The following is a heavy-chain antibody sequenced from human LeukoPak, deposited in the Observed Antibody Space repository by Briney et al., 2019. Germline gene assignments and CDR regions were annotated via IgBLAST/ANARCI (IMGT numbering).Heavy chain of an antibody. CDR2: IRYDGSNK. V-gene: IGHV3-30*02. J-gene: IGHJ4*02. D-gene: IGHD6-13*01. CDR1: GFTFSSYG. CDR3: AKVAIAAAGPNFDY. Sequence: GGSLRLSCAASGFTFSSYGMHWVRQAPGKGLEWVAFIRYDGSNKYYADSVKGRFTISRDNSKNTLYLQMNSLRAEDTAVYYCAKVAIAAAGPNFDYWGQGTLVTVSS.